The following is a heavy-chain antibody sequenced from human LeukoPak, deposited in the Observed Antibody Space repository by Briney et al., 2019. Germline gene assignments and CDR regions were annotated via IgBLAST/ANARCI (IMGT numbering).Heavy chain of an antibody. Sequence: SETLSLTCTVSGDSFSTYSWSWIRQPPGKGLEWIGYIYYTGSTNYSPSLKSRVTISIDTSKSQFSLKLSSVTAADTAVYYCARGRDGYNFSYFDYWGQGTLVTVSS. CDR3: ARGRDGYNFSYFDY. V-gene: IGHV4-59*01. CDR2: IYYTGST. CDR1: GDSFSTYS. J-gene: IGHJ4*02. D-gene: IGHD5-24*01.